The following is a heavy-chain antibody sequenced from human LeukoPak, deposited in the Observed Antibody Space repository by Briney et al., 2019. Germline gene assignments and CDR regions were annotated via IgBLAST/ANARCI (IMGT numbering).Heavy chain of an antibody. J-gene: IGHJ6*02. Sequence: GGSLRLSCAASGFTFDDYAMHWVRQAPGKGLEWVSGISWNSGSMGCADSVKGRFTISRDNAKNSLYLQMNSLRAEDTALYYCAKDDHYYGMDVWGQGTTVTVSS. CDR1: GFTFDDYA. CDR2: ISWNSGSM. V-gene: IGHV3-9*01. CDR3: AKDDHYYGMDV.